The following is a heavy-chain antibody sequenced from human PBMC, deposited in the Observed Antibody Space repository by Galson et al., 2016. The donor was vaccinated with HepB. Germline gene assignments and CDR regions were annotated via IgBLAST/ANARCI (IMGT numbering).Heavy chain of an antibody. J-gene: IGHJ4*02. CDR3: ARDFLRQGRRGAYYFDY. V-gene: IGHV1-46*01. Sequence: SVKVSCKASGYTFTTYYMHWVRQAPGQGLEWMGIINPSGGSTSYAQKLQGRVTMTRDTSTSTVYMELSSLRSEDTAVYYCARDFLRQGRRGAYYFDYWGQGTLVTVSS. CDR1: GYTFTTYY. D-gene: IGHD3-10*01. CDR2: INPSGGST.